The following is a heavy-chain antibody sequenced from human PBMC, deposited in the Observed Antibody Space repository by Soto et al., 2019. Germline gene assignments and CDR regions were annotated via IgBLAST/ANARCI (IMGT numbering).Heavy chain of an antibody. V-gene: IGHV1-69*12. J-gene: IGHJ6*02. Sequence: QVQLVQSGAEVKKPGSSVKVSCKASGGTFSSYAISWVRQAPGQGLEWMGGIIPIFGTANYAQKFKGRVTVYAYESTVTVEMELSSLRSVDTAVYYCSSSVAKSYHYGMDVWGQGATVSVSS. CDR1: GGTFSSYA. CDR2: IIPIFGTA. D-gene: IGHD5-12*01. CDR3: SSSVAKSYHYGMDV.